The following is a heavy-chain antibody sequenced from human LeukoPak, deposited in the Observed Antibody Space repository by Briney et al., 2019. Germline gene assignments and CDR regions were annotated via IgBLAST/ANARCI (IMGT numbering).Heavy chain of an antibody. Sequence: ASVKVSCKASGYTLTEYYIHWVRQAPGQGLEWMGFIIPDSGGTTYQQNFQGRVTMTRDTSISTFYMELSSLRPDNTAVYYCSTEDKYCTGANCGVFWGQGTLVTVSS. J-gene: IGHJ4*02. D-gene: IGHD2-8*02. V-gene: IGHV1-2*02. CDR1: GYTLTEYY. CDR3: STEDKYCTGANCGVF. CDR2: IIPDSGGT.